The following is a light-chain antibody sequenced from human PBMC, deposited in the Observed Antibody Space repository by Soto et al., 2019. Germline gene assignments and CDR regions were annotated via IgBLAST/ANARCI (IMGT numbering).Light chain of an antibody. V-gene: IGKV3-11*01. J-gene: IGKJ5*01. CDR3: QQRSNFIT. Sequence: EIVWTQSPGTLSLSPGERATLSCRASQSVSSYLAWYQQKPGQAPRLLIYDASNRATGIPARLSGSGSGTVFTLTIRSLESEDFAVYYCQQRSNFITFGQGTRLEIK. CDR1: QSVSSY. CDR2: DAS.